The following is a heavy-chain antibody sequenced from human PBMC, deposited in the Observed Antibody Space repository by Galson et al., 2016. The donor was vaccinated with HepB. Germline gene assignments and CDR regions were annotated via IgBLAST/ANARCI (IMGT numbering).Heavy chain of an antibody. Sequence: SLRLSCAATGRIVSSNYMSWVRQAPGRGLEWVSVLYSGGSAYHASSVLGRFTVSGDSAKNTLFLEMHSLRPEDTAHYYCLRGRYNSPDFWGQGTLVT. J-gene: IGHJ4*02. D-gene: IGHD1-1*01. CDR2: LYSGGSA. V-gene: IGHV3-53*01. CDR1: GRIVSSNY. CDR3: LRGRYNSPDF.